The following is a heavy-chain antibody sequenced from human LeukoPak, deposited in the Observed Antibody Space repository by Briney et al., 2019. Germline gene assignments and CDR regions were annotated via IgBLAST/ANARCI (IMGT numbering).Heavy chain of an antibody. CDR3: ARDRRTIGPYSSGWFGWFDP. V-gene: IGHV1-2*02. D-gene: IGHD6-19*01. CDR2: IIPNSGGT. J-gene: IGHJ5*02. Sequence: ASVKVSCKASGYTFTGYYMHCVRQAPGQGLEWMGWIIPNSGGTNYAQKFHGRVTMTRDPSISTAYMELSRLKSDDTAVYYCARDRRTIGPYSSGWFGWFDPWGQGTLVTVSS. CDR1: GYTFTGYY.